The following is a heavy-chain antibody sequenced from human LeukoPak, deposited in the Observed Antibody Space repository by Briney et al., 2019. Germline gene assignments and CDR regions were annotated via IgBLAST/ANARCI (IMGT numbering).Heavy chain of an antibody. CDR1: GLSFTSYW. V-gene: IGHV3-7*01. J-gene: IGHJ4*02. D-gene: IGHD6-13*01. CDR2: INRDGSEK. CDR3: ARDGSNPYFDY. Sequence: PGGSLRLSCAASGLSFTSYWMSWVRQAPGQGLEWVANINRDGSEKYYVDSVKGRFTISRDNGKNSLYLQMNSLRAEDTAVYFCARDGSNPYFDYWGQGSLVTVSS.